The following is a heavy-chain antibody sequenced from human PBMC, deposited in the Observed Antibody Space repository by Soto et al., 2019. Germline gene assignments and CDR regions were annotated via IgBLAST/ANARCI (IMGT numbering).Heavy chain of an antibody. CDR1: GYTPTNYD. V-gene: IGHV1-18*01. J-gene: IGHJ4*02. CDR2: ISAYNGNT. Sequence: QVPLVQSGPEVKKPGASVKVSCKTSGYTPTNYDIGWVRQAPGQGLEYMGWISAYNGNTNYARKLQDRVTLTTDTSTRTAYMELRSLQADDTAIYYCARGLYRRGTSYAFDHWGQGTLVTVSS. CDR3: ARGLYRRGTSYAFDH. D-gene: IGHD3-16*01.